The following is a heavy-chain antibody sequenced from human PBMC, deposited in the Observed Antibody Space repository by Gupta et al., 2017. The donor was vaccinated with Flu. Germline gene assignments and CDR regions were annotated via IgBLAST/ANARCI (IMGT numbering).Heavy chain of an antibody. CDR3: ARRVFGTTHGFDV. CDR1: GDSLSTNSVA. Sequence: QVQLQQPGPGLVKPSRPLSLTCAIPGDSLSTNSVAWNWIRQSPSRGLEWLGRTYYRSKWYNNYAMSVKSRITIDRDTSKNQFSLQLNSVNTEDTAMYYCARRVFGTTHGFDVWGEGTMVTVSS. J-gene: IGHJ3*01. D-gene: IGHD1-7*01. CDR2: TYYRSKWYN. V-gene: IGHV6-1*01.